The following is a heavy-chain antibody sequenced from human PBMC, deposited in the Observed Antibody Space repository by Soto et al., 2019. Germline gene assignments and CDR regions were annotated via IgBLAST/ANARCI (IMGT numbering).Heavy chain of an antibody. CDR3: AGREQWLEPPQFDY. D-gene: IGHD6-19*01. Sequence: EVQLVESGGGLVQPGGSLRLSCAASGFTFSSYEMNWVRQAPGKGLEWVSYISSSGSTIYYADSVKGRFTISRDNAKNSLYLQMNSLRAEDTAVYYCAGREQWLEPPQFDYWGQGTLVTVSS. V-gene: IGHV3-48*03. J-gene: IGHJ4*02. CDR1: GFTFSSYE. CDR2: ISSSGSTI.